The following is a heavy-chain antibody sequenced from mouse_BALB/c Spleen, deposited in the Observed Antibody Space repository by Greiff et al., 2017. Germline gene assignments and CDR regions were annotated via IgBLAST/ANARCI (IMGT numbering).Heavy chain of an antibody. J-gene: IGHJ2*01. Sequence: EVKLQESGPELVKPGASVKISCKASGYSFTGYYMHWVKQSHVKSLEWIGRINPYNGATSYNQNFKDKASLTVDKSSSTAYMELHSLTSEDSAVYYCAREDYGYVDYWGQGTTLTVSS. D-gene: IGHD1-1*01. CDR2: INPYNGAT. CDR1: GYSFTGYY. V-gene: IGHV1-31*01. CDR3: AREDYGYVDY.